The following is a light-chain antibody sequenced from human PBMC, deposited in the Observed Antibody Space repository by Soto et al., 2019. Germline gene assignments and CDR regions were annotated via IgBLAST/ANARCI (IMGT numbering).Light chain of an antibody. CDR1: SSDVGGYNF. Sequence: QSALTQPPSASGSPGQSVTISCTGTSSDVGGYNFVSWYQQHPGKAPKLLIYEVSKRPSGVPDRFSGSKSDNTASLTVSGLPAEEEAYYYCSSFAGSNNLLFGGGTKLTVL. CDR3: SSFAGSNNLL. V-gene: IGLV2-8*01. J-gene: IGLJ2*01. CDR2: EVS.